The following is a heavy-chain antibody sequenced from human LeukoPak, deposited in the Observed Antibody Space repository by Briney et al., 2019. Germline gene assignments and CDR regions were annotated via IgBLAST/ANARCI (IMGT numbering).Heavy chain of an antibody. V-gene: IGHV3-21*01. J-gene: IGHJ4*02. CDR3: ARSARHTAMVLDY. D-gene: IGHD5-18*01. Sequence: PGGSVRLFCAACGFTFSCYSMIWVHQAAGKGLAWVSSISSSGSSIYSPDSVKGPFTISRDNAKHSLYLQMNSLRAEHTAVYYCARSARHTAMVLDYWGQGTLVTVSS. CDR2: ISSSGSSI. CDR1: GFTFSCYS.